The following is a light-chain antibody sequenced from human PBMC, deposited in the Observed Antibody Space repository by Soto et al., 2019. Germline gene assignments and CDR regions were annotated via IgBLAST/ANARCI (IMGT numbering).Light chain of an antibody. CDR3: QQYSSWPLT. CDR2: GAS. CDR1: QNVYSN. Sequence: EIVMTQSPATLSVSPGDRATLSCRASQNVYSNLAWYQQKPGQAPRLLIYGASTRATGFPARFSGSGSGTDFTLTISSLQSEDFAVYYCQQYSSWPLTFGGGTKVEIK. V-gene: IGKV3-15*01. J-gene: IGKJ4*01.